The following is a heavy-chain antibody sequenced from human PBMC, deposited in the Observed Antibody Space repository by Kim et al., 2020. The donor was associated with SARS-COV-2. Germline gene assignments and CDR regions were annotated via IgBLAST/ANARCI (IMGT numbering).Heavy chain of an antibody. Sequence: GGSLRLSCAASGFTFSNAWMSWVRQAPGKGLEWVGHIKSKTDGGTSDYAAPVQGRFTISRDDSKNTLYLQMNSPKTEDTAVYYCTTHHGSGRNNGCWGQG. CDR2: IKSKTDGGTS. V-gene: IGHV3-15*01. J-gene: IGHJ1*01. D-gene: IGHD3-10*01. CDR3: TTHHGSGRNNGC. CDR1: GFTFSNAW.